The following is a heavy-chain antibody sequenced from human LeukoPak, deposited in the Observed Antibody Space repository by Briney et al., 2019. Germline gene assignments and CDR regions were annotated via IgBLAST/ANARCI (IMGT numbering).Heavy chain of an antibody. V-gene: IGHV4-59*08. J-gene: IGHJ4*02. CDR1: GGSISSYY. Sequence: PSETLSLTRTVSGGSISSYYWSWIRQPPGKGLEWIGYIYYSGSTNYNPSLKSRVTISVDTSKNQFSLKLSSVTAADTAVYYCARHPGHSSSWVDYWGQGTLVTVSS. D-gene: IGHD6-13*01. CDR3: ARHPGHSSSWVDY. CDR2: IYYSGST.